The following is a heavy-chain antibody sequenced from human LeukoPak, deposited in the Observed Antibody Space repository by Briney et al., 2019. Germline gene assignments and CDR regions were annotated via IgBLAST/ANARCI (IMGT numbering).Heavy chain of an antibody. CDR1: GASMSNYY. D-gene: IGHD6-13*01. J-gene: IGHJ6*03. V-gene: IGHV4-59*08. Sequence: PSETLSLTCTVSGASMSNYYWSWIRQPPGKGLEWIGHFYYSGSTNYNPSLRSRVTISVDSSKNQFSLKLSSVTAADTAVYYCARQEGNSWYFHYMDVWGRGTTVTVSS. CDR2: FYYSGST. CDR3: ARQEGNSWYFHYMDV.